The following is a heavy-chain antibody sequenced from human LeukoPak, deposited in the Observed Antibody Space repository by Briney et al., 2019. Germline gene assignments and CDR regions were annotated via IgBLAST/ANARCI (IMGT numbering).Heavy chain of an antibody. Sequence: ASVKVSCKLSGYTFTHYYIHWVRQAPGQGLEWRGWINPNSGVTNYAQQFQCWVTMTRDTSIRTAYMELNRLRSDAPAVYYCARVSLIYGSGSYYQSPLAYWGQGTLVTVSS. CDR3: ARVSLIYGSGSYYQSPLAY. V-gene: IGHV1-2*04. D-gene: IGHD3-10*01. CDR2: INPNSGVT. CDR1: GYTFTHYY. J-gene: IGHJ4*02.